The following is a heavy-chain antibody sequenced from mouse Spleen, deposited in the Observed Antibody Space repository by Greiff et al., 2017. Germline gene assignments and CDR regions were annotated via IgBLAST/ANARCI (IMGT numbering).Heavy chain of an antibody. J-gene: IGHJ4*01. CDR1: GFSLTSYG. D-gene: IGHD2-4*01. Sequence: VKLMESGPGLVQPSQSLSITCTVSGFSLTSYGVHWVRQSPGKGLEWLGVIWSGGSTDYNAAFISRLSISKDNSKSQVFFKMNSLQANDTAIYHCARSYDYAYAMDDWGQGTSVTVSS. CDR2: IWSGGST. CDR3: ARSYDYAYAMDD. V-gene: IGHV2-2*02.